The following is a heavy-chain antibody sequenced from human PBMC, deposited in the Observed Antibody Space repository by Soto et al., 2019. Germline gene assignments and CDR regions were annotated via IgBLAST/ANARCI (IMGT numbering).Heavy chain of an antibody. CDR2: INHSGST. CDR3: ARGRSYCSGGSCYELRVPFDY. CDR1: GGSFSGYY. Sequence: PSETLSLTCAVYGGSFSGYYWSWIRQPPGKGLEWIGEINHSGSTNYNPSLKSRVTISVDTSKNQFSLKLSSVTAADTAVYYCARGRSYCSGGSCYELRVPFDYWGQGTLVTVSS. J-gene: IGHJ4*02. D-gene: IGHD2-15*01. V-gene: IGHV4-34*01.